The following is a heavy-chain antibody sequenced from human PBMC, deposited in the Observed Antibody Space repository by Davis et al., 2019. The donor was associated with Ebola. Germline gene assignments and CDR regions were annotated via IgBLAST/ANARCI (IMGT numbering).Heavy chain of an antibody. V-gene: IGHV1-69*04. Sequence: SVKVSCKASGGTFSSYAISWVRQAPGQGLEWMGRIIPILGIANYAQKFQGRVTITADKSTSTAYMELSSLRSEDTALYHCARLGYCSGGSCFYPDYWGQGTLVTVSS. CDR1: GGTFSSYA. CDR2: IIPILGIA. J-gene: IGHJ4*02. D-gene: IGHD2-15*01. CDR3: ARLGYCSGGSCFYPDY.